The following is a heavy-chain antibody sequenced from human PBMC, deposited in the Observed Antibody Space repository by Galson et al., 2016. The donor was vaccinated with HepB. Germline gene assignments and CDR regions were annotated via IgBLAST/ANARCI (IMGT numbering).Heavy chain of an antibody. J-gene: IGHJ4*02. V-gene: IGHV3-23*01. D-gene: IGHD2-21*01. Sequence: SLRLSCAASGFSFSNSGMSWVRQPPGRGLEWVSGITRGGDATYYAEPVTGRFTISRDNSRNTLYLQMNSLRVEDTAVYYCAKAKLVVGSAYEYWGQGTLVTVSS. CDR1: GFSFSNSG. CDR2: ITRGGDAT. CDR3: AKAKLVVGSAYEY.